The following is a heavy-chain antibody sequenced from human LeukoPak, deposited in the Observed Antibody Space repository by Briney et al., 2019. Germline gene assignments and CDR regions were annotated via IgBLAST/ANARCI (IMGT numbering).Heavy chain of an antibody. CDR1: GFTFSNYA. J-gene: IGHJ4*02. V-gene: IGHV3-30*02. CDR3: AKDTRGDSGWDFAY. D-gene: IGHD3-10*01. CDR2: IRYDGSNK. Sequence: GGSLRLSCAASGFTFSNYAMHWVRHAPGKGLEWVAFIRYDGSNKYYADSVKGRFTISRDNSKNTLYLQMNSVRAEDAAVYYCAKDTRGDSGWDFAYWGPGTLVTVSS.